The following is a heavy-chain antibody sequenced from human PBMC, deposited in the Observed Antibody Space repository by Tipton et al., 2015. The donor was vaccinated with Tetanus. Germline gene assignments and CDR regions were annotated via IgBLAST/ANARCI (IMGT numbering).Heavy chain of an antibody. CDR1: GFTVTSTY. Sequence: GSLRLSCAASGFTVTSTYMAWVRQTPGKGLEWVSSISSSSRYIYYADSVKGRFTISRDNAKNSLYLQMISLRADDTGVYFCARVHTPGLLGRYPLDYWGQGTLVTVSS. CDR2: ISSSSRYI. D-gene: IGHD2-21*02. CDR3: ARVHTPGLLGRYPLDY. V-gene: IGHV3-21*01. J-gene: IGHJ4*02.